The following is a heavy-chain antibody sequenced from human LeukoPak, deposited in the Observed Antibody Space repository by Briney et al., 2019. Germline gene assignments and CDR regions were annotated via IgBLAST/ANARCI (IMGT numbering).Heavy chain of an antibody. CDR3: ARLSGGNDPPFDF. CDR1: GGSISGGVYS. Sequence: PSETLSLTCAVSGGSISGGVYSWSWIRQPPGKGLEWIGYIYHSGNTYYNPSLKSRVTISVDRSKNQFSLKLSSVTAADTAVYYCARLSGGNDPPFDFWGQGSLVTVSS. D-gene: IGHD5-12*01. J-gene: IGHJ4*02. CDR2: IYHSGNT. V-gene: IGHV4-30-2*01.